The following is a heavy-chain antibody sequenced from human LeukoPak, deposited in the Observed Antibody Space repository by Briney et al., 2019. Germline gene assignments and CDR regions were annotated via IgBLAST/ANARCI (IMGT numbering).Heavy chain of an antibody. CDR1: GASISSGNW. D-gene: IGHD6-13*01. Sequence: SGTLSLTCAVSGASISSGNWWSWVRQPPGKGLEWIGEIYHSGISNYNPSLKSRVTISVDKSKNQVSLRLNSVTAADSAVYFCARGGIAAAGTEGYFDLWGRGTQLTLSS. CDR2: IYHSGIS. J-gene: IGHJ2*01. V-gene: IGHV4-4*02. CDR3: ARGGIAAAGTEGYFDL.